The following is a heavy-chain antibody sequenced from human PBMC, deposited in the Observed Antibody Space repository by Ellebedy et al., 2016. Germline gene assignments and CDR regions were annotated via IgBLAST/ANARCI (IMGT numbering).Heavy chain of an antibody. CDR2: VSGSGETT. CDR3: ARRGNYYRALGY. V-gene: IGHV3-23*01. Sequence: GGSLRLXXAASGFTFSSSWMTWVRQAPGKGLEWVSAVSGSGETTYYADSVKGRFIISRDNSKNTLFLEMNSLRVEDTAVYYCARRGNYYRALGYWGQGTLVTVSS. D-gene: IGHD1-26*01. J-gene: IGHJ4*02. CDR1: GFTFSSSW.